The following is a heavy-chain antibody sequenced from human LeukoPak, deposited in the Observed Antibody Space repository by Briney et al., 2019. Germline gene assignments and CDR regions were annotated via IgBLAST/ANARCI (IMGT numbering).Heavy chain of an antibody. J-gene: IGHJ4*02. CDR1: GFIFSNYA. CDR3: ARGDTGTGFDY. CDR2: ITGSGGNS. D-gene: IGHD1-26*01. V-gene: IGHV3-23*01. Sequence: PGGSLRLSCKASGFIFSNYAMSWVRQAPGKGLEWVSIITGSGGNSYYPGSVKGRFTISRENAKNPLYLQMNSLRAEDTAVYYCARGDTGTGFDYWGQGTLVTVSS.